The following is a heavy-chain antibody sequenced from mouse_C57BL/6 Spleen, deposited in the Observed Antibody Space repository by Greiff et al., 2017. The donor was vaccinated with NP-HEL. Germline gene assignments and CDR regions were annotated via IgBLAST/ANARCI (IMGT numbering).Heavy chain of an antibody. J-gene: IGHJ4*01. CDR1: GFTFSDYG. Sequence: EVQLMESGGGLVKPGGSLKLSCAASGFTFSDYGMHWVRQAPEKGLEWVAYISSGSSTIYYADTVKGRFTISRDNAKNTLFLQMTSLRSEDTAMYYCARNGPYAMDYWGQGTSVTVSS. V-gene: IGHV5-17*01. D-gene: IGHD1-1*02. CDR3: ARNGPYAMDY. CDR2: ISSGSSTI.